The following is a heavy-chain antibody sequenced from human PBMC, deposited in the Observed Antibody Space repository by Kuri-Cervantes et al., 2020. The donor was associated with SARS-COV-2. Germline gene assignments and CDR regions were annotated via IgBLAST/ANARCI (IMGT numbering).Heavy chain of an antibody. V-gene: IGHV3-72*01. D-gene: IGHD6-6*01. J-gene: IGHJ6*02. CDR3: VREGFGSSSHNYGMDV. Sequence: GGSLRLSCAASGFTFSDHYMDWVRQAPGKGLEWVGRARNKANSFSTEYAASVKGRFTISRDNSKNSLDLQMNSLRPQDTAVYYCVREGFGSSSHNYGMDVWGQGTTVTVSS. CDR2: ARNKANSFST. CDR1: GFTFSDHY.